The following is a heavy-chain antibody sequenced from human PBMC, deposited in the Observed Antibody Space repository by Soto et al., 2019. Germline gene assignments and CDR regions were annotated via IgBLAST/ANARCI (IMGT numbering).Heavy chain of an antibody. CDR3: AKVLGITIFSGLDV. CDR2: ISYDGSNK. D-gene: IGHD3-9*01. CDR1: GFTFSSYG. J-gene: IGHJ6*02. Sequence: PGGSLRLSCAASGFTFSSYGMHWVRQAPGKGLEWVAVISYDGSNKYYADSVEGRFTISRDNSKNTLYLQMNSLRAEDTAVYYCAKVLGITIFSGLDVWGQGTTVTVSS. V-gene: IGHV3-30*18.